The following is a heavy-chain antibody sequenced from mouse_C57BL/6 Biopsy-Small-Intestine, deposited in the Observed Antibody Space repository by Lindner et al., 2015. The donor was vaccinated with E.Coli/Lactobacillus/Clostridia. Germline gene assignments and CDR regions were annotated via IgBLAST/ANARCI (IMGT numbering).Heavy chain of an antibody. J-gene: IGHJ3*01. V-gene: IGHV1-82*01. CDR2: IYPGDGDI. Sequence: VQLQESGPELVKPGASVKISCKASGYVFSRSWMNWVKQRPGKGLEWIGRIYPGDGDINYNGKFKGKATLTADKSSSTAYMQLSSLTFDDSAVYFCTRKELAWFAYWGQGTLVTVSA. CDR3: TRKELAWFAY. CDR1: GYVFSRSW.